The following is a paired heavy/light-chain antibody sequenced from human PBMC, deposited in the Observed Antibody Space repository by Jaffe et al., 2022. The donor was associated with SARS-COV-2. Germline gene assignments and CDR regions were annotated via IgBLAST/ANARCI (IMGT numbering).Heavy chain of an antibody. V-gene: IGHV3-33*01. Sequence: QVQLVESGGGVVQPGRSLRLSCGASGFTFNAFGMHWVRQAPGKGLEWVAVIWADGSEKYYADSVKGRFTISRDNSKSTLFLQMNSLRVDDTAVYSCARDPGFGVWNGLDVWGQGTTVTVSS. CDR2: IWADGSEK. CDR1: GFTFNAFG. CDR3: ARDPGFGVWNGLDV. J-gene: IGHJ6*02. D-gene: IGHD3-10*01.
Light chain of an antibody. CDR1: SSDVGAYNY. J-gene: IGLJ2*01. V-gene: IGLV2-8*01. CDR3: SSLAVSNSPGVL. Sequence: QSALTQPPSASGSPGQSVAISCTGTSSDVGAYNYVSWYQQHPGKAPRLMIYEVTKRPSGVPDRFSGSKSGNTASLTVSGLQAEDEADYYCSSLAVSNSPGVLFGGGTKLTVL. CDR2: EVT.